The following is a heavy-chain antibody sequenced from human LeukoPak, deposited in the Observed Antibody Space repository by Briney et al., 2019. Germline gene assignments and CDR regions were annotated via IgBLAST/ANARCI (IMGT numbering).Heavy chain of an antibody. CDR2: ISYDGSNK. CDR1: GFTFSSYG. Sequence: PGRSLRLSCAASGFTFSSYGMCWVRQAPGKGLEWVAVISYDGSNKYYADSVKGRFTISRDNSKNTLYLQMNSLRAEDTAVYYCAKILTDTVTADYWGQGTLVTVSS. J-gene: IGHJ4*02. D-gene: IGHD4-11*01. CDR3: AKILTDTVTADY. V-gene: IGHV3-30*18.